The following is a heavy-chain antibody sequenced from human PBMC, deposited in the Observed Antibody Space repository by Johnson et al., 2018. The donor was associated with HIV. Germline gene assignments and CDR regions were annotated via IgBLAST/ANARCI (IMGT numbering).Heavy chain of an antibody. CDR1: GFTFDDYA. V-gene: IGHV3-9*01. D-gene: IGHD3-22*01. CDR2: ISWNSGSV. J-gene: IGHJ3*02. CDR3: AKDTRYYDSSGYPTEAFDI. Sequence: VQLVESGGGLVQPGRSLRLSCAASGFTFDDYAMHWVRQAPGKGLEWVSGISWNSGSVDSADSVKGRFTISRDNAKNSLYLQMNSLRTEDTAFYYCAKDTRYYDSSGYPTEAFDIWGQGTMVTVSS.